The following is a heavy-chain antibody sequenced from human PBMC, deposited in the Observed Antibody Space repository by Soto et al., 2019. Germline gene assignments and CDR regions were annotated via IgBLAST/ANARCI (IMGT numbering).Heavy chain of an antibody. CDR2: IDWDDDK. CDR3: ARILSSWKEYYHHDVMDF. Sequence: SGPTLVNPTQTLTLTCTFSGFSLSTSGMCVSWIRQPPGKALEWLALIDWDDDKYYSTSLKTRLTISKDTSKNQVVLTMTNMDPVDTATYYFARILSSWKEYYHHDVMDFRAQGTTVTVS. J-gene: IGHJ6*02. D-gene: IGHD6-13*01. CDR1: GFSLSTSGMC. V-gene: IGHV2-70*01.